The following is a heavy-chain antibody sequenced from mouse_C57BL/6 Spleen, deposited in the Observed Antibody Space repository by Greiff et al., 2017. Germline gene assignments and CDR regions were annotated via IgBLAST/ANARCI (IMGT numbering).Heavy chain of an antibody. CDR3: ARTITPVVSRDY. Sequence: QVQLQQSGAELARPGASVKMSCKASGYTFTSYTMHWVKQRPGQGLEWIGYINPSSGYTKYNHKFKDQATLPTDKAYSTAYMQLSSLTSEDSAVNYCARTITPVVSRDYWGQGTTLTVSS. CDR1: GYTFTSYT. CDR2: INPSSGYT. D-gene: IGHD1-1*01. J-gene: IGHJ2*01. V-gene: IGHV1-4*01.